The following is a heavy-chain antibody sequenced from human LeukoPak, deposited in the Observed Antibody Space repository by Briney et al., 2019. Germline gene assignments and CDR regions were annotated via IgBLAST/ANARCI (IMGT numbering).Heavy chain of an antibody. CDR3: ARGRVTEGFDP. CDR1: GVSFSGYY. Sequence: KPSETLSLTCAVYGVSFSGYYWSWIRQPPGKGLEWIGEINHSGSTNYNPSLKSRVTISVDTSKNQFSLKLSSVTAADTAVYYCARGRVTEGFDPWGQGTLVTVSS. V-gene: IGHV4-34*01. J-gene: IGHJ5*02. CDR2: INHSGST. D-gene: IGHD5-18*01.